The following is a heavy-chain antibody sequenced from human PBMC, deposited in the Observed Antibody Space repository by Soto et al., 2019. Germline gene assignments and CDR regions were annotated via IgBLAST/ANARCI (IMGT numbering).Heavy chain of an antibody. CDR3: ARVIIAVVGTQNWFDP. D-gene: IGHD6-19*01. V-gene: IGHV4-61*01. Sequence: QVQLQESGPGLVKPSETLSLTCTVSGGSVSSGSYYWSWIRQPPGKGLEWIGYIYYSGSTNYNPSLKSRVTISVDTSKNQFSLKLSSVTAADTAVYYCARVIIAVVGTQNWFDPWGQGTLVTVSS. CDR2: IYYSGST. J-gene: IGHJ5*02. CDR1: GGSVSSGSYY.